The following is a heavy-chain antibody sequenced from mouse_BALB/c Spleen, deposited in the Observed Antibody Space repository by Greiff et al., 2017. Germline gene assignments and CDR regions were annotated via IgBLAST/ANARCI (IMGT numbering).Heavy chain of an antibody. Sequence: QVQLQQPGAELVKPGASVKMSCKASGYTFTSYWMHWVKQRPGQGLEWIGTIDPSDSYTSYNQKFKGKATLTVDTSSSTAYMQLSSLTSEDSAVYYCTRSGGEDYFDYWGQGTTLTVSS. CDR2: IDPSDSYT. D-gene: IGHD3-1*01. CDR3: TRSGGEDYFDY. J-gene: IGHJ2*01. CDR1: GYTFTSYW. V-gene: IGHV1S127*01.